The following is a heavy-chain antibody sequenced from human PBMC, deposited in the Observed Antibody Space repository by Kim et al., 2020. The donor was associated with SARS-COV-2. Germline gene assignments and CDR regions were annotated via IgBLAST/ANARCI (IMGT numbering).Heavy chain of an antibody. CDR2: INHSGST. Sequence: SETLSLTCAVYGGSFSGYYWSWIRQPPGKGLEWIGEINHSGSTNYNPSLKSRVTISVDTSKNQFSLKLSSVTAADTAVYYCARGRLNRDWSDYYDYYGMDAWGQGATGTVSS. V-gene: IGHV4-34*01. D-gene: IGHD3-16*01. CDR3: ARGRLNRDWSDYYDYYGMDA. CDR1: GGSFSGYY. J-gene: IGHJ6*02.